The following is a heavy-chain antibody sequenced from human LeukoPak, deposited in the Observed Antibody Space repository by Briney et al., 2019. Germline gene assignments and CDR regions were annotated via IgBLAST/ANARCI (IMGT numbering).Heavy chain of an antibody. V-gene: IGHV3-15*01. J-gene: IGHJ4*02. CDR1: GFTFSDAW. CDR3: SSLAMIREVMPFDY. Sequence: GGSLRLSCAASGFTFSDAWMSWVRQAPGKGLEWVGRIKSKTDGGTIDYAAPVKGRFTISRDDSKNTLYLQMNSLKSEDTAVYYCSSLAMIREVMPFDYWGQGTLVTVSS. D-gene: IGHD3-10*01. CDR2: IKSKTDGGTI.